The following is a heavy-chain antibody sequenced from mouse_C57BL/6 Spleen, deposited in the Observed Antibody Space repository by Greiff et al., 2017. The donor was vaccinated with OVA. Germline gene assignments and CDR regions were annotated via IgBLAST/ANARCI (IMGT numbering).Heavy chain of an antibody. CDR3: ARFPRYYYGSSYYFDY. J-gene: IGHJ2*01. CDR2: IRNKANGYTT. D-gene: IGHD1-1*01. V-gene: IGHV7-3*01. Sequence: EVMLVESGGGLVQPGGSLSLSCAASGFTFTDYYMSWVRQPPGKALEWLGFIRNKANGYTTEYSASVKGRFTTSRDNSQSILYIQMKALRAENSATYYCARFPRYYYGSSYYFDYWGQGTTLTVSS. CDR1: GFTFTDYY.